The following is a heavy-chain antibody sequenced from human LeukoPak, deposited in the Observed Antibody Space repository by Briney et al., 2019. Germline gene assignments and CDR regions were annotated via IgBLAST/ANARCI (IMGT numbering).Heavy chain of an antibody. D-gene: IGHD3-9*01. V-gene: IGHV3-64*01. Sequence: GGSLRLSCAASGFTFSSHAMQWVRQAPGKGLEYVSAISGNGGSTYYANSVKGRFTISRDNSKNTLYLQMGSLRAEDMAVYYCARAGVVRYLAWLIRYYMDVWGEGTTVTVSS. CDR2: ISGNGGST. CDR1: GFTFSSHA. J-gene: IGHJ6*03. CDR3: ARAGVVRYLAWLIRYYMDV.